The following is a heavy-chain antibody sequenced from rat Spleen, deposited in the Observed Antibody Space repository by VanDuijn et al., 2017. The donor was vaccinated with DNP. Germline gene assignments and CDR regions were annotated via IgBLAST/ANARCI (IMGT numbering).Heavy chain of an antibody. CDR2: ISSSGGST. Sequence: EVQLVESGGDLVQPGGSLKLSCVASGFTFSYYWMAWVRQVPGKGLEWIASISSSGGSTYYPGSVKGRFTISRDNAKNTLYLQMNSLRSEDMATYYCARVQLGYYALDAWGQGTSVTVSS. V-gene: IGHV5-31*01. D-gene: IGHD5-1*01. CDR1: GFTFSYYW. J-gene: IGHJ4*01. CDR3: ARVQLGYYALDA.